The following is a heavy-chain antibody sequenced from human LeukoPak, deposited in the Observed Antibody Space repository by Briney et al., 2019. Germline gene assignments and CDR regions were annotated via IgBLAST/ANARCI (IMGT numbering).Heavy chain of an antibody. D-gene: IGHD6-6*01. CDR3: ATGEYSSTGKNYYFDY. Sequence: GSSVKVSCKASGGTFSSYAISWVRQAPGQGLEWMGGIIPIFGTANYAQKFQGRVTMTEDTSTDTAYMELSSLRSEDTAVYYCATGEYSSTGKNYYFDYWGQGTLVTVSS. V-gene: IGHV1-69*06. J-gene: IGHJ4*02. CDR2: IIPIFGTA. CDR1: GGTFSSYA.